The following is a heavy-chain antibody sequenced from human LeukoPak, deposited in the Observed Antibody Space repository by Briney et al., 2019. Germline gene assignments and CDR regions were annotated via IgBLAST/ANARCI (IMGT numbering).Heavy chain of an antibody. Sequence: SETLSLTCAVYGGSFIGYYWSWLRQPPGKGLEWIGEINHSGSTNYNPSLKSRVTISVDTSKNQFSLKLSSVTAADTAVYYCARGARDYDYIWGSYRPKGGFDYWGQGTLVTVSS. CDR3: ARGARDYDYIWGSYRPKGGFDY. CDR2: INHSGST. J-gene: IGHJ4*02. V-gene: IGHV4-34*01. CDR1: GGSFIGYY. D-gene: IGHD3-16*02.